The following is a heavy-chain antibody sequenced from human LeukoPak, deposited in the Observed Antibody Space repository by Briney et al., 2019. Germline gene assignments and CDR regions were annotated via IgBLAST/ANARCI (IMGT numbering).Heavy chain of an antibody. D-gene: IGHD2-15*01. J-gene: IGHJ4*02. V-gene: IGHV3-66*01. Sequence: GGSLRLSCTASGFTTHYWLNWVRQSPGKGLEWVSIIYSADTTYYADSVRGRFTISRDNSKNTLYLQMNSLRAEDSAVYYCAREDRWMGGFDYWGQGTLVTVSS. CDR1: GFTTHYW. CDR3: AREDRWMGGFDY. CDR2: IYSADTT.